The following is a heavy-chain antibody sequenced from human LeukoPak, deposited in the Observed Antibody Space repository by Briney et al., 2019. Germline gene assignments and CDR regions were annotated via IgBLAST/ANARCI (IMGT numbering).Heavy chain of an antibody. J-gene: IGHJ6*02. CDR3: ARWLTSYYYYYYGMDD. V-gene: IGHV1-69*13. CDR2: IIPIFGTA. CDR1: GGTFSSYA. D-gene: IGHD3-9*01. Sequence: SVKVSCKASGGTFSSYAISWVRQAPGQGLEWMGGIIPIFGTANYAQKFQGRVTITADESTSTAYMELSSLRSEDTAVYYCARWLTSYYYYYYGMDDWGQGTTVTVSS.